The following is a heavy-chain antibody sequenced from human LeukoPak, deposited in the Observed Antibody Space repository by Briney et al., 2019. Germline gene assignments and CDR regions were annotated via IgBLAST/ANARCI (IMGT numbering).Heavy chain of an antibody. D-gene: IGHD2-8*01. CDR2: ISLTGLT. Sequence: SETLYLTCGVSGGSISNTNWRSWVRKPPGQGPEWIGEISLTGLTHYNPSRESRVTVSLDKSKNQLSLNLTSVTAADTAVYYCSRENGAFSPFGYWGQGTLVTVLS. V-gene: IGHV4-4*02. CDR1: GGSISNTNW. CDR3: SRENGAFSPFGY. J-gene: IGHJ4*02.